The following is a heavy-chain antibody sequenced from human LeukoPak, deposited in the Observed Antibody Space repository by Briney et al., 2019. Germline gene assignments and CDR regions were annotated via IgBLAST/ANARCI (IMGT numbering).Heavy chain of an antibody. CDR2: ISGRTGGT. CDR3: AKCGNSGCHLIDY. Sequence: PGGSLRLSCAASGFTFNTNAMSWVRQAPGKGLEWVSAISGRTGGTYYADSVKGRFTISRDNSKSTLYLQMDSLRAEDTAVYYCAKCGNSGCHLIDYWGQGTLVTASS. J-gene: IGHJ4*02. CDR1: GFTFNTNA. D-gene: IGHD5-12*01. V-gene: IGHV3-23*01.